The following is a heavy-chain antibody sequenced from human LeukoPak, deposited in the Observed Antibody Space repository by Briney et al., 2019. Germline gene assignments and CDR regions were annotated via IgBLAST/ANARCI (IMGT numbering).Heavy chain of an antibody. CDR3: ASGFGYSNYFFWFDP. V-gene: IGHV4-39*07. D-gene: IGHD4-11*01. J-gene: IGHJ5*02. CDR2: IYYSGST. Sequence: PSETLSLTCTVSGGSISSSSYYWGWIRQPPGKGLEWIGSIYYSGSTYYNPSLKSRVTISVDTSKNQFSLKLSSVTAADTAVYYCASGFGYSNYFFWFDPWGQGTLVTVSS. CDR1: GGSISSSSYY.